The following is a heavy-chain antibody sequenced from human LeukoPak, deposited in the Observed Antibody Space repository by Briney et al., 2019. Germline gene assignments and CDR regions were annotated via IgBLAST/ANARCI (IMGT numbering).Heavy chain of an antibody. CDR3: ARGQRFDP. V-gene: IGHV4-34*01. J-gene: IGHJ5*02. Sequence: SETLSLTCAVYGGSFSGYYWSWIRQPPGKGLEWIGEINHSGSTNYNPSLKSRVTISVDTSKNQFSLKRSSVTAADTAVYYCARGQRFDPWGQGTLVTVSS. CDR1: GGSFSGYY. CDR2: INHSGST.